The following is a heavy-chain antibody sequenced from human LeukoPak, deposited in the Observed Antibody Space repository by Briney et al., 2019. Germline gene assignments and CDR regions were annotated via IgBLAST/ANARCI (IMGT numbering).Heavy chain of an antibody. CDR2: LRGDGET. V-gene: IGHV3-23*01. CDR1: GFIFSNYA. CDR3: AKASWASNADAVL. D-gene: IGHD3-16*01. J-gene: IGHJ4*02. Sequence: PGGSLRLSCAASGFIFSNYAMSWVRRAPARGLEWVSSLRGDGETFYADSVKGRFTLSRDESRNTVYLQLNNLRVEDTAVYYCAKASWASNADAVLWGQGTLVTVSS.